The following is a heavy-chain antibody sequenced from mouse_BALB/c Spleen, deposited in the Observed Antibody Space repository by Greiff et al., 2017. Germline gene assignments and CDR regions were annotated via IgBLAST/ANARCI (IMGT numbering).Heavy chain of an antibody. J-gene: IGHJ4*01. CDR3: ASLWSYAMDY. V-gene: IGHV5-6-5*01. Sequence: VQLKQSGGGLVKPGGSLKLSCAASGFTFSSYAMSWVRQTPEKRLEWVASISSGGSTYYPDSVKGRFTISRDNARNILYLQMSRLRSEDTAMYYCASLWSYAMDYWGQGTSVTVSS. CDR2: ISSGGST. CDR1: GFTFSSYA. D-gene: IGHD1-1*02.